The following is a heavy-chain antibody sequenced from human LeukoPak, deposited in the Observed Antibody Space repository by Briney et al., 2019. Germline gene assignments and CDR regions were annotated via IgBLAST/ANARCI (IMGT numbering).Heavy chain of an antibody. CDR1: GGTFSSYA. V-gene: IGHV1-69*04. CDR2: IIPILGIA. J-gene: IGHJ4*02. Sequence: SVKVSCKASGGTFSSYAISWVRQAPGQGLEWVGRIIPILGIANYAQKFQGRVTITADKSTSTAYMELSSLRSEDTAVYYCARSIVGATQYFDYWGQGTLVTVSS. D-gene: IGHD1-26*01. CDR3: ARSIVGATQYFDY.